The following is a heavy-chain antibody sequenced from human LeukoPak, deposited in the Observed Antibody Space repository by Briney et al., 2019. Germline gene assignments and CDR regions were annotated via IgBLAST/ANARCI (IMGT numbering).Heavy chain of an antibody. CDR1: GFTFSSYE. J-gene: IGHJ6*02. D-gene: IGHD6-19*01. CDR3: ARERGIAVAGPYYYYYGMDV. CDR2: ISSSGSTI. V-gene: IGHV3-48*03. Sequence: GGSLRLSCAASGFTFSSYEMNWVCQAPGKGLEWVSYISSSGSTIYYADSVKGRFTISRDNAKNSLYLQMNSLRAEDTAVYYCARERGIAVAGPYYYYYGMDVWGQGTTVTVSS.